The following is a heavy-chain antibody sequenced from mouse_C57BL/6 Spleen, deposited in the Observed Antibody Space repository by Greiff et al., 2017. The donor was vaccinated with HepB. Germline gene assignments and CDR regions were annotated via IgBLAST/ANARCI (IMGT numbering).Heavy chain of an antibody. CDR1: GYSITSGYY. CDR3: ALIYYDYGYAMDY. J-gene: IGHJ4*01. CDR2: ISYDGSN. Sequence: EVQLQESGPGLVKPSQSLSLTCSVTGYSITSGYYWNWIRQFPGNKLEWMGYISYDGSNNYNPSLKNRISITRDTSKNQFFLKLNSVTTEDTATYYCALIYYDYGYAMDYWGQGTSVTVSS. V-gene: IGHV3-6*01. D-gene: IGHD2-4*01.